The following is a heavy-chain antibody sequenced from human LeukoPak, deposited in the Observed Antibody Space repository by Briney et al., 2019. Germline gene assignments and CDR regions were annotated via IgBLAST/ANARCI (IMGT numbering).Heavy chain of an antibody. J-gene: IGHJ4*02. CDR1: GSIVSSYA. D-gene: IGHD6-13*01. CDR2: ISGSGGST. Sequence: GGSLRLACAASGSIVSSYAMSWVRQAPGKGLEWVSVISGSGGSTSYADSVKGRFTISRDNSKNTLYLQLNTLRAEDTAVYYCAKGYSSRWYLPFDYWGQGTLVTVSS. CDR3: AKGYSSRWYLPFDY. V-gene: IGHV3-23*01.